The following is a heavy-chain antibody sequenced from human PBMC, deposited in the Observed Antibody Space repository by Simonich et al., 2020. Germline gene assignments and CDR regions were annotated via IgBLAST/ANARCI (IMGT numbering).Heavy chain of an antibody. CDR2: IYHSGST. D-gene: IGHD1-26*01. Sequence: QVQLQESGPGLVKPSETLSLTCAVSGYSISSGYYWGWIRQPPGKGLEWIGSIYHSGSTYYNPALKSRVTISVDTAKNQFSLKRSSVTAADTAVYYCARLAPGYSGSYPEYFQHWGQGTLVTVSS. J-gene: IGHJ1*01. CDR1: GYSISSGYY. V-gene: IGHV4-38-2*01. CDR3: ARLAPGYSGSYPEYFQH.